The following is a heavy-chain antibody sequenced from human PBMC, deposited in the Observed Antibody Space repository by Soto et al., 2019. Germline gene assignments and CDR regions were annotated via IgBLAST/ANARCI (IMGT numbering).Heavy chain of an antibody. CDR1: GGTFSSYA. CDR3: ARDSSVATMQGDYYYFYGMDV. V-gene: IGHV1-69*13. J-gene: IGHJ6*02. D-gene: IGHD5-12*01. CDR2: IIPIFGTA. Sequence: SVKVSCKASGGTFSSYAISWVRQAPGQGLEWMGGIIPIFGTANYAQKFQGRVTITADESTSTAYMELSSLRSEDTAVYYCARDSSVATMQGDYYYFYGMDVWGQGTTVTVSS.